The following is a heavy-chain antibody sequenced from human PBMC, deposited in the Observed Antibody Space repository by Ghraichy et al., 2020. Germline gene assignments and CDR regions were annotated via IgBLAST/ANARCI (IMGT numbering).Heavy chain of an antibody. J-gene: IGHJ4*02. CDR3: ARAAPPYYYDRSGPFDY. D-gene: IGHD3-22*01. Sequence: ASVKVSCKASGYSFTSYAISWVRQAPGQGLEWMGWISTYNGNTIYAQKLQGRVTMTIDTSTSTAYMNLRSLGSADTAVYYCARAAPPYYYDRSGPFDYWGQGTLVFFSS. V-gene: IGHV1-18*01. CDR1: GYSFTSYA. CDR2: ISTYNGNT.